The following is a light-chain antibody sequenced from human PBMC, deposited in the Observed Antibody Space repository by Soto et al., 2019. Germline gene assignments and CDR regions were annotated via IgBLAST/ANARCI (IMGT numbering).Light chain of an antibody. CDR1: QSLLHITGETF. Sequence: DFVMTQTPLSLSVAPGQPSSISCKSSQSLLHITGETFLFWYLQKPGQSPQLLIYEVSTRVSGVPERFSGGGSGTDFTLEISRVETDDVGIYYCMQSTQLPPTFGQGTRLEIK. V-gene: IGKV2D-29*02. J-gene: IGKJ5*01. CDR3: MQSTQLPPT. CDR2: EVS.